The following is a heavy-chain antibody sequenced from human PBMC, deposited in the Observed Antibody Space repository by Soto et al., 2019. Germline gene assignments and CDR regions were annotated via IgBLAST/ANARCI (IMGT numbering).Heavy chain of an antibody. Sequence: EVQLVESGGGLVQPGGSLRLSCAASGFTFSSYSMNWVRQAPGKGLEWVSYISSSSSTIYYADSVKGRFTISRDNAKNSLYLQMNSLRAEDTAVYYCARVHCSSTSCYNYFDYCGQGTLVTVSS. J-gene: IGHJ4*02. CDR1: GFTFSSYS. V-gene: IGHV3-48*01. D-gene: IGHD2-2*02. CDR2: ISSSSSTI. CDR3: ARVHCSSTSCYNYFDY.